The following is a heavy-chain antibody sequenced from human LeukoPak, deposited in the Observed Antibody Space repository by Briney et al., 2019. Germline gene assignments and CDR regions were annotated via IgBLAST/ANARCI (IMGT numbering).Heavy chain of an antibody. D-gene: IGHD2-2*02. V-gene: IGHV4-39*01. Sequence: PGGSLRLSCAASGFTFSSYSMDWVRQAPGKGLEWIGSIYYSGSTYHNPSLKSRVTISVDTSKNQFSLKLSSVTAADTAVYYCARLLGYCSSTSCYTSPVDYWGQGTLVTVSS. CDR2: IYYSGST. CDR1: GFTFSSYS. J-gene: IGHJ4*02. CDR3: ARLLGYCSSTSCYTSPVDY.